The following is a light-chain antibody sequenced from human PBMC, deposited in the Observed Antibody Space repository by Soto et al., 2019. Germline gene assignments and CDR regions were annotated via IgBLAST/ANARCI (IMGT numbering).Light chain of an antibody. CDR1: QSVSSN. CDR3: QQYNNWPPYT. Sequence: EIVMTQSPATLSVSPGERATLSCRASQSVSSNLAWYQQKPGQAPRLLIYDAYTRATGIPARFSGSGSGTEFTLTISSLQSEDSAVYYCQQYNNWPPYTFGQGTKLEIK. CDR2: DAY. J-gene: IGKJ2*01. V-gene: IGKV3-15*01.